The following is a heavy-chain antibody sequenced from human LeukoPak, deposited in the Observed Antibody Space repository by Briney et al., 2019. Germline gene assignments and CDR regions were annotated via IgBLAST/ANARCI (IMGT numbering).Heavy chain of an antibody. CDR2: IRYDGSNK. D-gene: IGHD3-9*01. Sequence: GGSLRLSCAASGFTFSSYGMHWVRQAPGKGLEWVAFIRYDGSNKYYADSVKGRFTISRDNSKNTLYLQMNSLRSEDTAVYYCAKGRPILTGYYTDAFDIWGQGTMVTVSS. V-gene: IGHV3-30*02. CDR3: AKGRPILTGYYTDAFDI. J-gene: IGHJ3*02. CDR1: GFTFSSYG.